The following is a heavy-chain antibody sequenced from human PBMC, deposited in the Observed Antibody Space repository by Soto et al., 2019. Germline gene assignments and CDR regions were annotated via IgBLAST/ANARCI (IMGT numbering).Heavy chain of an antibody. CDR2: IYYSGST. D-gene: IGHD3-10*01. CDR1: GGSISSYY. V-gene: IGHV4-59*01. J-gene: IGHJ4*02. CDR3: AREVSSFGSNHFDS. Sequence: PSETLSLTCTVSGGSISSYYWSWIRQPPGKGLEWLGYIYYSGSTIYNPSLKSRVTISVDTSKNQFSLRLNSVTAADTAVYYCAREVSSFGSNHFDSWGQGALVTVSS.